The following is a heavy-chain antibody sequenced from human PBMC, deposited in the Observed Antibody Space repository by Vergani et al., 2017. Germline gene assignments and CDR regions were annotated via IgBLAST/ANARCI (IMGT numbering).Heavy chain of an antibody. J-gene: IGHJ4*02. CDR1: GYRFTVTGYY. Sequence: QVQLVQSGAEVKRPGASVRVSCKASGYRFTVTGYYIHWLRQAPGQGLEWMGIINPSGGHTNYAQKFQGRVTMTRDTSTSTVYMELSSLRSEDTAIYYCARGDYGILTGYRYWGQGTLVTVSA. CDR3: ARGDYGILTGYRY. V-gene: IGHV1-46*03. CDR2: INPSGGHT. D-gene: IGHD3-9*01.